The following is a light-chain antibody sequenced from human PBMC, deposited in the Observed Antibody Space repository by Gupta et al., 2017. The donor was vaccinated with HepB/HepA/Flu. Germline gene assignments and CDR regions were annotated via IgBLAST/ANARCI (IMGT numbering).Light chain of an antibody. CDR2: WAS. V-gene: IGKV4-1*01. CDR3: QQYYSSPCS. J-gene: IGKJ2*04. Sequence: IVMTQSPDSLAVSLGERATINCKSSLSLLYSSDNKNYLAWYQQKAGQPPKLLIYWASTRESGVPDRFSGSGSGTDFTLTISSLQAEDVAVYYCQQYYSSPCSFGQGTKLEIK. CDR1: LSLLYSSDNKNY.